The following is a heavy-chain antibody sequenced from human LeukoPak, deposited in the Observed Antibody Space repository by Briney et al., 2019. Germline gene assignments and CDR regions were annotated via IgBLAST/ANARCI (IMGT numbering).Heavy chain of an antibody. J-gene: IGHJ1*01. V-gene: IGHV3-11*01. CDR3: ARGRFQVYFHH. CDR1: GIILSDNF. D-gene: IGHD3-16*01. Sequence: GGSLRLSCAASGIILSDNFMSWIRQAPGKGLEWVAYISSTGNTILYADSVRGRFTISRDIAKNSLDLEMNSLTAEDTALYYCARGRFQVYFHHWGQGTLVTVSS. CDR2: ISSTGNTI.